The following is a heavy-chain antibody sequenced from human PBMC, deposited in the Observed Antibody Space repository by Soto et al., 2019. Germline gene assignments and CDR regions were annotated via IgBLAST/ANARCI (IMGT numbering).Heavy chain of an antibody. V-gene: IGHV4-34*01. Sequence: QVQLQQWGAGLLKPSETLSLTCAVYGGSFCGYYWSWIRQPPGKGLEWIGEINHSGSTNYNPSLKSRVTISVDTSKNQFSLKLSSVTAADTAVYYCASWRQWLSYNWFDPWGQGTLVTVSS. CDR1: GGSFCGYY. CDR3: ASWRQWLSYNWFDP. D-gene: IGHD6-19*01. J-gene: IGHJ5*02. CDR2: INHSGST.